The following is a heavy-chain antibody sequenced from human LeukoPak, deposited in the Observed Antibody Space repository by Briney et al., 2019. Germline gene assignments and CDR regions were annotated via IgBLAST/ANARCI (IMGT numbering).Heavy chain of an antibody. CDR2: ISGSGGSI. J-gene: IGHJ4*02. Sequence: GGSLRLSCAASGFTFSSYAMSWVRQAPGKGLEWVSSISGSGGSIYYADSVKGRPTISRDNSKNTLYLQMNSLRAEDTAVYYCAKADIVVVVAAIVDYWGQGTLVTVSS. D-gene: IGHD2-15*01. CDR3: AKADIVVVVAAIVDY. V-gene: IGHV3-23*01. CDR1: GFTFSSYA.